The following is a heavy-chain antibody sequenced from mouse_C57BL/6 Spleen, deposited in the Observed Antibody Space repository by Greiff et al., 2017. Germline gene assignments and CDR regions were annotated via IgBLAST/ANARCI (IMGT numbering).Heavy chain of an antibody. D-gene: IGHD1-1*01. CDR3: AIGYYYGSSYRYVDV. CDR2: IDPSDSYT. Sequence: QVQLQQPGAELVRPGTSVKLSCKASGYTFTSYWMHWVKQRPGQGLEWIGVIDPSDSYTNYNQKFKGKATLTVDTSSSTAYMQLSSLTSEDSAVYYCAIGYYYGSSYRYVDVWGTGTTVTVSS. V-gene: IGHV1-59*01. CDR1: GYTFTSYW. J-gene: IGHJ1*03.